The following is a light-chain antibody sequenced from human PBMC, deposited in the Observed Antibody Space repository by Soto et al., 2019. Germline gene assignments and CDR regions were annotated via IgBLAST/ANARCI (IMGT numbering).Light chain of an antibody. CDR2: DVS. J-gene: IGLJ1*01. Sequence: QSVLTQPASVSGSPGQSITISCTGTSSDVGGYKYVSWYQQHPGKAPKLMIYDVSNRPSGVSDRFSGSKSGNTASLTISGLQSEDEADYYCDSYTSSRSYVFGTGTKVTV. CDR3: DSYTSSRSYV. CDR1: SSDVGGYKY. V-gene: IGLV2-14*01.